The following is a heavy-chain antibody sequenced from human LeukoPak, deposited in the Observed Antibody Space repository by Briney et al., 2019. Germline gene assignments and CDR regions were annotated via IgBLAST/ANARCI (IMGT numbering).Heavy chain of an antibody. CDR1: GFIFSSYA. Sequence: GRSLRLSCAASGFIFSSYAMHWVRQAPGKGLEWVTVIEYDGSDQSYADSVRGRFTISRDNSKNTVYLQMNSLRAEDTAVYYCAKTTTGYSSGRFPGWPVDYWGQGTLVTVSS. CDR3: AKTTTGYSSGRFPGWPVDY. CDR2: IEYDGSDQ. D-gene: IGHD6-19*01. V-gene: IGHV3-30*07. J-gene: IGHJ4*02.